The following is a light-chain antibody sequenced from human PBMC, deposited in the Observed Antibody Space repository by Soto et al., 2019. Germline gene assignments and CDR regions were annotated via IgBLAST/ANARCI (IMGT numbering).Light chain of an antibody. V-gene: IGLV2-11*01. Sequence: QSVLIQPPSVSGSPGQSVTISCTGTSSDVGSYDYVSWYQQHPGTVPKPMIYNVNTRPSGVPDRFSGSKSGNTASMTISGLQAEDEADYYCCSYTSSNTFVFGSGTKVTVL. CDR3: CSYTSSNTFV. CDR1: SSDVGSYDY. J-gene: IGLJ1*01. CDR2: NVN.